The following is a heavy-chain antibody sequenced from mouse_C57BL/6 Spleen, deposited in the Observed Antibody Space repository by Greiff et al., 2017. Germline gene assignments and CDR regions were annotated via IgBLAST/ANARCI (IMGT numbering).Heavy chain of an antibody. Sequence: EVQLQQSGPELVKPGASVTIPCKASGYTFTGYNMDWVKQRHGKSLEWIGGINPNNGGTNYNQKFKGQATLTVDKSSSTAYMELRSLTSEDTAVYDGARGDGYYWYFDVGGTGTTVTVSA. CDR3: ARGDGYYWYFDV. CDR2: INPNNGGT. D-gene: IGHD2-3*01. CDR1: GYTFTGYN. V-gene: IGHV1-18*01. J-gene: IGHJ1*03.